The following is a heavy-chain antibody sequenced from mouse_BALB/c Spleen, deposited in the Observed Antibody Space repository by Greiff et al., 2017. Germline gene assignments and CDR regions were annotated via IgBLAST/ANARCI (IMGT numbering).Heavy chain of an antibody. Sequence: QVHVKQSGAELVRPGASVTLSCKASGYTFTDYEMHWVKQTPVHGLEWIGAIDPETGGTAYNQKFKGKATLTADKSSSTAYMELRSLTSEDSAVYYCTRSPPYGYWFAYWGQGTLVTVSA. V-gene: IGHV1-15*01. CDR2: IDPETGGT. CDR1: GYTFTDYE. J-gene: IGHJ3*01. D-gene: IGHD1-2*01. CDR3: TRSPPYGYWFAY.